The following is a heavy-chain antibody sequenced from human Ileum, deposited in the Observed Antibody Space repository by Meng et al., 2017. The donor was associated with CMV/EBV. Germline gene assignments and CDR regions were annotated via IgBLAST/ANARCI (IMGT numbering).Heavy chain of an antibody. J-gene: IGHJ4*02. CDR2: VSWNGSRT. Sequence: GESLKISCAASGFTFSNSDMNWVRQAPGKGLEWVSGVSWNGSRTHYADSVKGRFIISRDNSRNFLYQQMNSLRPEDMAVYYCATYGDYPYYFDYWGQGTLVTVSS. D-gene: IGHD4-17*01. CDR1: GFTFSNSD. V-gene: IGHV3-19*01. CDR3: ATYGDYPYYFDY.